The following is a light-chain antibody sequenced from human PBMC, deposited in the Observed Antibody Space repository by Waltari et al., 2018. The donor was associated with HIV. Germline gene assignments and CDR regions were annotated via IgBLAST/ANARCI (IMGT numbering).Light chain of an antibody. Sequence: SFELQQAPSVSVSPGQTARITCSGDALAKQYSYWYQQKPGQAPVVVIYKDTARPSGILARFSGSCSGTTVTLTIRGVQAEDDADYFCQSADTSGTRVFGPGTKVTVL. CDR3: QSADTSGTRV. CDR2: KDT. V-gene: IGLV3-25*03. CDR1: ALAKQY. J-gene: IGLJ1*01.